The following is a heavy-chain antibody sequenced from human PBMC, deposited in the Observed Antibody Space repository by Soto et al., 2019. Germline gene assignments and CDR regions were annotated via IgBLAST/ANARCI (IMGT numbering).Heavy chain of an antibody. CDR2: ISSSSSYI. D-gene: IGHD2-21*01. J-gene: IGHJ4*02. V-gene: IGHV3-21*01. Sequence: GGARRLCNAASGFISSSDSINWVRQPPEKVQEWGSSISSSSSYIYYADSVKGRFTISRDNAKNSLYLQMNRLRAEDTAVYYCARFHPSLIGSSSLFDYRGQGSLVTGSS. CDR1: GFISSSDS. CDR3: ARFHPSLIGSSSLFDY.